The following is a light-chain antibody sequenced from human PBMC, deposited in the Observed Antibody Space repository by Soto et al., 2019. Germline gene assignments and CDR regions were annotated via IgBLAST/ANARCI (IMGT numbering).Light chain of an antibody. V-gene: IGLV2-18*02. J-gene: IGLJ2*01. Sequence: QSALTQPPSVSGSPGQSVTISCTGTSSDVGSYNRVSWYQQPPGTAPKLIIYEVHNRPSGVPDRFSGSRSGNAASLTISGLRAEDEADYYCSSYTSSSVVFGGGTQLTVL. CDR3: SSYTSSSVV. CDR1: SSDVGSYNR. CDR2: EVH.